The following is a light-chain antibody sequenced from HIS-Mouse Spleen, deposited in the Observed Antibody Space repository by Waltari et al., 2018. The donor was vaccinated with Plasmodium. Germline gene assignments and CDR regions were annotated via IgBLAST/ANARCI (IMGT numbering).Light chain of an antibody. CDR1: VLAKKY. CDR3: YSAADNNLV. J-gene: IGLJ3*02. CDR2: KDS. Sequence: SYELTQPSSVSVSPGQTARITCSGDVLAKKYARWFQQKPGQAPVLVIYKDSERPSGIPERVSGSSSGTTVTLTISGAQVEDEADDYCYSAADNNLVFGGGTKLTVL. V-gene: IGLV3-27*01.